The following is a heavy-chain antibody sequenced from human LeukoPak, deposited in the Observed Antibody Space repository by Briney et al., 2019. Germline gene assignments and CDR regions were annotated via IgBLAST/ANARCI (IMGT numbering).Heavy chain of an antibody. CDR1: GFTFSSYG. Sequence: GGSLRLSCAASGFTFSSYGMNWVRQAPGKGLEWVSYISTSGSTIYYADSVKGRFTISRDNAKNSLYLQMNSLRAEDTAVYYCARDDPYYYDSSGYCDYWGQGTLVTVSS. J-gene: IGHJ4*02. V-gene: IGHV3-48*03. CDR3: ARDDPYYYDSSGYCDY. CDR2: ISTSGSTI. D-gene: IGHD3-22*01.